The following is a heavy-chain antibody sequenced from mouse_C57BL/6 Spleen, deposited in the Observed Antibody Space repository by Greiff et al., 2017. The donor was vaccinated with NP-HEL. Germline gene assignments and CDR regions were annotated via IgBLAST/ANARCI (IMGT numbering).Heavy chain of an antibody. V-gene: IGHV8-12*01. CDR2: IYWDDDK. D-gene: IGHD1-1*01. CDR3: ARRGDYYGSNAYWYFDV. Sequence: QVQLKESGPGILQSSQTLSLTCSFSGFSLSTSGMGVSWIRQPSGKGLEWLAHIYWDDDKRYNPSLKSRLTISKDTSRNQVFLKITSVDTADTATYYCARRGDYYGSNAYWYFDVWGTGTTVTVSS. CDR1: GFSLSTSGMG. J-gene: IGHJ1*03.